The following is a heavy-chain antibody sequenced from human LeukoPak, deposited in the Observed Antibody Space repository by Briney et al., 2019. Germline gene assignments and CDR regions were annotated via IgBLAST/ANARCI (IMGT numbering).Heavy chain of an antibody. CDR3: AGLYYYGSGSSFNY. D-gene: IGHD3-10*01. CDR1: GGSISSYY. J-gene: IGHJ4*02. V-gene: IGHV4-4*07. CDR2: IYTSGST. Sequence: SETLSLTCTVSGGSISSYYWSWIRQPAGKGLEWIGRIYTSGSTNYNPSLKSRVTMSVDTSKNQFSLKLSSVTAADTAVYYCAGLYYYGSGSSFNYWGQGTLVTVSS.